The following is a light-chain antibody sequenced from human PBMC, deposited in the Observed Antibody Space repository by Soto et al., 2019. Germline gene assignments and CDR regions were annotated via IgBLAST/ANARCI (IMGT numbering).Light chain of an antibody. V-gene: IGLV1-51*01. CDR1: SSNIGTED. Sequence: QSVLTQPPSVSAAPGQKVTISCSGSSSNIGTEDVSWYQQLPGTAPKLVVYDNNKRPPGTPDRFSGSKSGTSATLDITPLRTGDEADYYCVAWDNSLTAGVFGGGTKLTVL. CDR2: DNN. CDR3: VAWDNSLTAGV. J-gene: IGLJ2*01.